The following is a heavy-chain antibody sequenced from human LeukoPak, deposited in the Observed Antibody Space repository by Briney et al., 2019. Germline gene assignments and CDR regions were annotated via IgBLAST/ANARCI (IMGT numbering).Heavy chain of an antibody. CDR2: IYYSGST. CDR1: GGSISTSNYY. J-gene: IGHJ6*03. CDR3: ARVVYDFWSGSRMDV. Sequence: SETLSLTCTVSGGSISTSNYYWGWIRQPPGKGLEWIGSIYYSGSTYYNPSLKSRVTISVDTSKNQFSLKLSSVTAADTAVYYCARVVYDFWSGSRMDVWGKGATVTVSS. V-gene: IGHV4-39*07. D-gene: IGHD3-3*01.